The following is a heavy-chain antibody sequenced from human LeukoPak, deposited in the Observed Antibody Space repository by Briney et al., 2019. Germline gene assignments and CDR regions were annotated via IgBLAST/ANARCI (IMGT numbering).Heavy chain of an antibody. D-gene: IGHD3-3*01. V-gene: IGHV1-69*10. CDR2: VIPILDTA. J-gene: IGHJ6*03. Sequence: SMNVSCEASGVTFSDYALNWVRQAPGQGREWIGVVIPILDTANSTQNFQGRLTITPYKSTNTIYIDSGGLRCQETPVYFCAGIPVFGVVLYQELLWGKGTTVPVSS. CDR1: GVTFSDYA. CDR3: AGIPVFGVVLYQELL.